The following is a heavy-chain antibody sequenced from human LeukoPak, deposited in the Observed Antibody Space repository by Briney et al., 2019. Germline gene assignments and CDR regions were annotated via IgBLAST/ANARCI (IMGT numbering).Heavy chain of an antibody. J-gene: IGHJ4*02. D-gene: IGHD2-2*01. CDR1: GYTFTSYG. Sequence: ASVKVSCKASGYTFTSYGISWVRQAPGQGLEWMGWINPNSGGTNYAQKFQGRVTMTRDTSISTAYMELSRLRSDDTAVYYCARGWAQRKGYCSSTSCYVCDYWGQGTLVTVSS. CDR3: ARGWAQRKGYCSSTSCYVCDY. V-gene: IGHV1-2*02. CDR2: INPNSGGT.